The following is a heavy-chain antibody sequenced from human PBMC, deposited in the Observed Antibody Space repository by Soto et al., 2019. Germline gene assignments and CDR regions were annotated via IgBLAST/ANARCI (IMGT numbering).Heavy chain of an antibody. Sequence: SETLSLTCAVYGGSFSGYYWSWIRQPPGKGLEWIGEINHSGSTNYNPSLKSRVTISVDTSKNQFSLKLSSVTAADTAVYYCARGPITTNPRFDPWGQGTLVTVSS. D-gene: IGHD3-22*01. V-gene: IGHV4-34*01. CDR3: ARGPITTNPRFDP. CDR1: GGSFSGYY. CDR2: INHSGST. J-gene: IGHJ5*02.